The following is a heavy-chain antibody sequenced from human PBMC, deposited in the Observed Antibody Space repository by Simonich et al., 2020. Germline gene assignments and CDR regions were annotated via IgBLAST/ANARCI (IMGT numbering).Heavy chain of an antibody. D-gene: IGHD1-26*01. V-gene: IGHV1-2*02. CDR2: INPNSGGT. CDR3: ARGLLSGSYYAFDI. Sequence: QVQLVQSGAEVKKPGASVKVSCKASGYTFTGYCMHWVRQAPGQGLEWMVGINPNSGGTHCAQNVKGRDTMTRDTSISTAYMELSRLRSDDTAVYYCARGLLSGSYYAFDIWGQGTMVTVSS. CDR1: GYTFTGYC. J-gene: IGHJ3*02.